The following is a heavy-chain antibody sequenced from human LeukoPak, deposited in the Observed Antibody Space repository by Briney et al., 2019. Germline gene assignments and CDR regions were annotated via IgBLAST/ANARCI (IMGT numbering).Heavy chain of an antibody. CDR1: GFTFSSHG. D-gene: IGHD1/OR15-1a*01. V-gene: IGHV3-30*03. CDR2: ISYDGSNK. Sequence: GGSLRLSCGASGFTFSSHGMNWVRQAPGKGLEWVAVISYDGSNKYYADSVKGRFTISRDNSKNTLYLQMNSLRAEDTAVYYCARQNKPTSNAFDIWGQGTMVTVSS. J-gene: IGHJ3*02. CDR3: ARQNKPTSNAFDI.